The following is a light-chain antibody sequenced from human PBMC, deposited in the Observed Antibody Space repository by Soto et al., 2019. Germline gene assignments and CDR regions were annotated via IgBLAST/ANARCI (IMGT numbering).Light chain of an antibody. CDR2: KSS. J-gene: IGKJ1*01. CDR3: QQYNTYPWT. CDR1: QYVSSS. V-gene: IGKV1-5*03. Sequence: DIQMTQSPSTLSAFVGERVTITRRASQYVSSSLAWYQQKPGKAPKLLIYKSSILESGVPSRFSGSASGTEFTRSISSRQPDDFATYWCQQYNTYPWTFGQGTKVEIK.